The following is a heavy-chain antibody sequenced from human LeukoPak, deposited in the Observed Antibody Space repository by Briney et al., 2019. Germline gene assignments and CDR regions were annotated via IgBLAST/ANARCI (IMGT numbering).Heavy chain of an antibody. Sequence: PSETLSLTCTVSGGSISSYYWSWIRQPPGKGLQWIGYMYHSGSTNYNPSLKSRVTTSVDTSKNQFSLKLSSVTAADTAVYYCARDRGGYSGYDYWGQGTLVTVPS. CDR2: MYHSGST. CDR3: ARDRGGYSGYDY. CDR1: GGSISSYY. D-gene: IGHD5-12*01. J-gene: IGHJ4*02. V-gene: IGHV4-59*12.